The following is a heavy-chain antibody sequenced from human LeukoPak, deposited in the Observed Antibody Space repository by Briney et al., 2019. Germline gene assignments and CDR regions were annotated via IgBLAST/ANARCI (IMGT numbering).Heavy chain of an antibody. D-gene: IGHD6-19*01. CDR1: GYTFTGYY. Sequence: GASVKVSCKASGYTFTGYYMHWVRQAPGQGLEWMGWINPNSGGTNYAQKFQGRVTMTRDTSISTAYMELSRLRSDDTAVYFCSRRGSATHSSGWYVGYWGQGTLVTVSS. J-gene: IGHJ4*02. CDR3: SRRGSATHSSGWYVGY. CDR2: INPNSGGT. V-gene: IGHV1-2*02.